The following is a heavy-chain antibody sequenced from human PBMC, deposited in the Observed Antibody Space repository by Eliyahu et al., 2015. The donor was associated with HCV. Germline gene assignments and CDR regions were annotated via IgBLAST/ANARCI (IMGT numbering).Heavy chain of an antibody. Sequence: QVQLVESGGGVVQPGRSLRLSCAASGFPFSSYGMHWGRQGPGKGLEWVAVIWYDGSNKYYADSVKGRFTISRDNSKNTLYLQMNSLRAEDTAVYYCARASDWNYSQFDYWGQGTLVTVSS. CDR3: ARASDWNYSQFDY. CDR1: GFPFSSYG. CDR2: IWYDGSNK. J-gene: IGHJ4*02. V-gene: IGHV3-33*01. D-gene: IGHD1-7*01.